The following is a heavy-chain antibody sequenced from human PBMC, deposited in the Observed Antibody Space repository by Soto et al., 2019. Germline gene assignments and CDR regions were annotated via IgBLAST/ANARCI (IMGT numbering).Heavy chain of an antibody. V-gene: IGHV3-33*08. D-gene: IGHD2-2*01. CDR3: ARDRGICSSTSCPRVLDAFDI. J-gene: IGHJ3*02. CDR1: GFTFSSYG. CDR2: IWYDGSNK. Sequence: GGSLRLSCAASGFTFSSYGMHWVRQAPGKGLEWVAVIWYDGSNKYYADSVKGRFTISRDNSKNTLYLQMNSLRAEDTAVYYCARDRGICSSTSCPRVLDAFDIWGQGTMVTVSS.